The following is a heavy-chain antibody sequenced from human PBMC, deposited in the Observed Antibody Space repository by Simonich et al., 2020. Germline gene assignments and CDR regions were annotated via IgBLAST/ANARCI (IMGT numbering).Heavy chain of an antibody. CDR1: GFTFSSYS. D-gene: IGHD6-19*01. CDR2: IISSSSYI. CDR3: ARWIAVAGTGAYGMDV. Sequence: EVQLVESGGGLVKPGGSLRLSCAASGFTFSSYSMNWVRQAPGKGLEWVSSIISSSSYIYDDDSVKGRFNISRDNAKNSLYLQMNSLRAEDTAVYYCARWIAVAGTGAYGMDVWGQGTTVTVSS. V-gene: IGHV3-21*01. J-gene: IGHJ6*02.